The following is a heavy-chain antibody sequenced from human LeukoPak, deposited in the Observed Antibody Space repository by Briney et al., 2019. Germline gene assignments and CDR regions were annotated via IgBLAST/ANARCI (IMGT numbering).Heavy chain of an antibody. V-gene: IGHV3-48*01. Sequence: GGSLRLSCAASGFTFSSYSMNWVRQAPGKGLEWVSYISSSSSTIYYADSVKGRFTISRDNAKNSLYLQMNSLRAEDTAVYYCARDRWRAVAGTSPLDYWGQGTLVTVSS. CDR2: ISSSSSTI. CDR3: ARDRWRAVAGTSPLDY. CDR1: GFTFSSYS. D-gene: IGHD6-19*01. J-gene: IGHJ4*02.